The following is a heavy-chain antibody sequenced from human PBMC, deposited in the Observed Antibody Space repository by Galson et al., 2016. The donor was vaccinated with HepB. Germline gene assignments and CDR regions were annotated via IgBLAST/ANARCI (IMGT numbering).Heavy chain of an antibody. D-gene: IGHD6-19*01. CDR1: GDSVSSNFFY. Sequence: SETLSLTCTVSGDSVSSNFFYWVWIRQPPGKGPEWIGSIHSSGRNYYNPSLKSRVTISVDTSKNQFSLKLSSVTAAETAVYYCARQSSGYSSGWEYYYYFYGVDVWGQGTTVTVSS. CDR2: IHSSGRN. J-gene: IGHJ6*02. V-gene: IGHV4-39*01. CDR3: ARQSSGYSSGWEYYYYFYGVDV.